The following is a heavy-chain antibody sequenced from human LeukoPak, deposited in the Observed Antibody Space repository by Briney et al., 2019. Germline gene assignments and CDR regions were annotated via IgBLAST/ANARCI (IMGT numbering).Heavy chain of an antibody. J-gene: IGHJ6*03. Sequence: GESLKISCEAFGYTFTKYWIGWVRQMPGKGLEWMGMIYPDDSDTKYSPSFQGQVTISVDESISTAYLQWSSLKASDTATYYCARHEVGGDSSSGYEYYYYMDVWGKGTAVTVSS. CDR2: IYPDDSDT. V-gene: IGHV5-51*01. CDR1: GYTFTKYW. CDR3: ARHEVGGDSSSGYEYYYYMDV. D-gene: IGHD3-3*01.